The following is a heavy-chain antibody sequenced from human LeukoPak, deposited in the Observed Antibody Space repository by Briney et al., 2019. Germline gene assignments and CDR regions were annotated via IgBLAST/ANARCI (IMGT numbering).Heavy chain of an antibody. CDR1: GYSFTSYW. Sequence: AGESLKISCKGSGYSFTSYWIGWVRQMPGKGLEWVGIISFGDSDSRYSPSIQGQVTISVDKSINTAYLQWSSLKASDTAMYFCATARPHRGFDVWGQGTMVTVSS. CDR2: ISFGDSDS. V-gene: IGHV5-51*01. J-gene: IGHJ3*01. CDR3: ATARPHRGFDV.